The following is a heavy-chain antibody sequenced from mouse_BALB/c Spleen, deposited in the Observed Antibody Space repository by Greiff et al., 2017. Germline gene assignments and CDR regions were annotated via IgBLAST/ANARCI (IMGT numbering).Heavy chain of an antibody. V-gene: IGHV5-6-3*01. CDR1: GFTFSSYG. Sequence: DVKLQESGGGLVQPGGSLKLSCAASGFTFSSYGMSWVRQTPDKRLELVATINSNGGSTYYPDSVKGRFTISRDNAKNTLYLQMSSLKSEDTAMYYCARDLLGYAMDYWGQGTSVTVSS. CDR3: ARDLLGYAMDY. CDR2: INSNGGST. J-gene: IGHJ4*01.